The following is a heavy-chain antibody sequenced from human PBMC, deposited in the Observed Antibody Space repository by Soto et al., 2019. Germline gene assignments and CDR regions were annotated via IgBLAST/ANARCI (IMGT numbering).Heavy chain of an antibody. CDR1: GYNFITDW. D-gene: IGHD3-16*02. J-gene: IGHJ3*01. Sequence: PGESLKISCKGSGYNFITDWISWVRQMPGKGLEWIGRIDPTDSYTKYSPSFEGHVTISADKSISTAYLQWSSLKASDSAVYYCARLSRASFALDVWGQGTMVTVSS. V-gene: IGHV5-10-1*01. CDR3: ARLSRASFALDV. CDR2: IDPTDSYT.